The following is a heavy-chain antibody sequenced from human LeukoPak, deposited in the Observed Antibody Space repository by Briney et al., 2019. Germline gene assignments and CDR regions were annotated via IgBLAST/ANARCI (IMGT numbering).Heavy chain of an antibody. Sequence: PGGSLRLSCAASGFIFSSYDMNWVRQAPGKGLEWVSSIRSSGIYKYYADSVKGRFTITRDNAKNSLYLQMNSLRAEDTTVFYCARSGVVTTLYGMDVWGQGTTVTVSS. CDR1: GFIFSSYD. D-gene: IGHD3-3*01. V-gene: IGHV3-21*01. CDR3: ARSGVVTTLYGMDV. J-gene: IGHJ6*02. CDR2: IRSSGIYK.